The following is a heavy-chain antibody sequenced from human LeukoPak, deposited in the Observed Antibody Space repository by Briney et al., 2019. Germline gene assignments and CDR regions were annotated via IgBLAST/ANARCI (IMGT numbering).Heavy chain of an antibody. J-gene: IGHJ1*01. CDR3: ASSGNYRFHH. Sequence: GGSLRLSCAASGFTFSSYSMNWVRQAPGKGLEWISFVSNGYTIHYADSVKGRFTISRDNAKNSVHLQMNSLRTEDTAVYYCASSGNYRFHHWGQGTLVTVSS. CDR1: GFTFSSYS. V-gene: IGHV3-48*01. D-gene: IGHD3-22*01. CDR2: VSNGYTI.